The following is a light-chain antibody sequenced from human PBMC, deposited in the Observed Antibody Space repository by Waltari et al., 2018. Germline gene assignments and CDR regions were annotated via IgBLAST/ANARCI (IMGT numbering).Light chain of an antibody. V-gene: IGLV2-14*03. CDR3: SSYTSSSTVV. J-gene: IGLJ3*02. CDR2: GVT. Sequence: QSALTQPASVSGPHGQSITISCTGTSSEVGGYTSVSWYQQHPGKAPKLFIYGVTNRPSGVSNRVSGSKSGNTASLTISGLQAEDGADYSCSSYTSSSTVVFGGGTKVTVL. CDR1: SSEVGGYTS.